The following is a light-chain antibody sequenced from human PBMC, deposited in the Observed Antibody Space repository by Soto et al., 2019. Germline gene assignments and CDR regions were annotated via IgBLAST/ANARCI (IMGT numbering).Light chain of an antibody. V-gene: IGKV3-20*01. J-gene: IGKJ1*01. CDR2: GAS. Sequence: SVLTRCPGTLSLSPGERATLSCRASQSVSSSYLAWYQQKPGQAPRPLIYGASSRAIGIPDRFSGSGCGTDFTLTISRLEPEDFAVYYCQQSGSSPWTFGQGTKVAIK. CDR3: QQSGSSPWT. CDR1: QSVSSSY.